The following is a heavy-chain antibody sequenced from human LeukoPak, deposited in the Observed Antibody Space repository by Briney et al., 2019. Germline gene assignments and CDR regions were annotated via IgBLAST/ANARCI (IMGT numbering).Heavy chain of an antibody. CDR2: ISGSGSST. Sequence: GGSLRLSCAASGFTFSSYAMSWVRQAPGKGLEWVSAISGSGSSTYSADSVKGRFTISRDNSKNTLYLQMNSLRAEDTAVYYCAKVKLELLLPTFDYWGQGTLVTVSS. D-gene: IGHD1-7*01. CDR3: AKVKLELLLPTFDY. V-gene: IGHV3-23*01. J-gene: IGHJ4*02. CDR1: GFTFSSYA.